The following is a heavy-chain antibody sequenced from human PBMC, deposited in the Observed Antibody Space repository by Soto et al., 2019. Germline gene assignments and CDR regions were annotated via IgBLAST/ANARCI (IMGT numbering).Heavy chain of an antibody. Sequence: ASVKVSCKASGYTFTSYAMHWVHQAPGQRLEWMGWINAGNGNTKYSQKFQGRVTMTRDTSTSTVYMELSSLTSDDTAVYFCHSTSRAARWFDPWGQGTLVTVSS. D-gene: IGHD2-2*01. CDR2: INAGNGNT. CDR1: GYTFTSYA. CDR3: HSTSRAARWFDP. V-gene: IGHV1-3*01. J-gene: IGHJ5*02.